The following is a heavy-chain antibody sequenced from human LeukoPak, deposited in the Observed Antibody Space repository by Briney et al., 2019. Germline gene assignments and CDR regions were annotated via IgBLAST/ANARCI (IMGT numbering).Heavy chain of an antibody. V-gene: IGHV4-39*01. D-gene: IGHD5-18*01. CDR3: ARHGGYEPMDV. CDR1: GGSIISSSYY. Sequence: SETLSLTCNVSGGSIISSSYYWGWIRQPPGEGLEWLGSIHYSGRTYYNPSLKGPFTISVTTSTNQFFLKLPSVTRTTTAVNSCARHGGYEPMDVWGKGTAVTVSS. CDR2: IHYSGRT. J-gene: IGHJ6*04.